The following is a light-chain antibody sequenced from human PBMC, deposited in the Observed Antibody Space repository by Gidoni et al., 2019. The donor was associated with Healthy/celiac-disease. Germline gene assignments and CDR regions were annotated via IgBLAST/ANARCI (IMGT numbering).Light chain of an antibody. V-gene: IGKV3-15*01. J-gene: IGKJ2*01. Sequence: EIVMTQSPATLSVSPGERATLSCRASQSVSSNLAWYQQKPGQAPRLLIYGASTSATGIQARFSGSGSGIEFTLTISSLQSEDFAVYYCQQYNNWPPYTFGQGTKLEIK. CDR3: QQYNNWPPYT. CDR1: QSVSSN. CDR2: GAS.